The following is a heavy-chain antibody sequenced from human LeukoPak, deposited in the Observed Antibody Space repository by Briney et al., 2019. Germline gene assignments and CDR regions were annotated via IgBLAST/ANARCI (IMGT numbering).Heavy chain of an antibody. CDR3: ARLYGDYYTYFDY. Sequence: PSETLSLTCTVSGGSISSSSYYWGWIRQPPGKGLEWIGSIYYSGSTNYNPSLKSRVTISVDTSKNQFSLKLASVTAADTAVYYCARLYGDYYTYFDYWGQGTLVTVSS. D-gene: IGHD4-17*01. CDR1: GGSISSSSYY. CDR2: IYYSGST. J-gene: IGHJ4*02. V-gene: IGHV4-39*07.